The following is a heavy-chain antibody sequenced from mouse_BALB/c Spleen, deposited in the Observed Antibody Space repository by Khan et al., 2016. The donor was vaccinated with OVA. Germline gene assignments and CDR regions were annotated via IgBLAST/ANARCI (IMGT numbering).Heavy chain of an antibody. CDR2: ISYSGNT. V-gene: IGHV3-2*02. Sequence: EVELVESGPGLVKPSQSLSLTCTVTVYSITSEYTWNWIRQFPGNKLEWMGFISYSGNTRYNPSLKSRISITRDTSKNQFFLQLNSLTSEDTATYYCTRKDYYDYDPFPYWGQETLVTVSA. J-gene: IGHJ3*01. D-gene: IGHD2-4*01. CDR3: TRKDYYDYDPFPY. CDR1: VYSITSEYT.